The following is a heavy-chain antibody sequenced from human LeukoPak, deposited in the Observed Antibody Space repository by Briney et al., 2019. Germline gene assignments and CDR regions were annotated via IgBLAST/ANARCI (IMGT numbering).Heavy chain of an antibody. CDR2: IYYSGST. J-gene: IGHJ4*02. CDR3: ARHSGYYDFWSGYYGH. Sequence: SGTLSLTCAVSGGSISSSNWWSWVRQPPGKGLEWIGSIYYSGSTYYNPSLKSRVTISVDTSKNQFSLKLSSVTAADTAVYYCARHSGYYDFWSGYYGHWGQGTLVTVSS. V-gene: IGHV4-4*02. D-gene: IGHD3-3*01. CDR1: GGSISSSNW.